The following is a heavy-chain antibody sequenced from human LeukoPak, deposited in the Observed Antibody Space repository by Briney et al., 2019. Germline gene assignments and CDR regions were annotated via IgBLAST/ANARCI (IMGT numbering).Heavy chain of an antibody. CDR1: GYDFTTYW. CDR3: ARGYCINGVCLGRVGSFDY. V-gene: IGHV5-51*01. D-gene: IGHD2-8*01. J-gene: IGHJ4*02. Sequence: GESLKISCKVSGYDFTTYWIGWVRQKPGKGLEWMGIIFPADSDTAYSPSFQGQVTISADKSISTAYLQWGSLKASDTAIYYCARGYCINGVCLGRVGSFDYWGQGTLVTVSS. CDR2: IFPADSDT.